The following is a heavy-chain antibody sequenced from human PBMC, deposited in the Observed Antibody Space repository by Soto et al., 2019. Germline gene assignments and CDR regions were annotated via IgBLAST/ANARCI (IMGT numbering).Heavy chain of an antibody. J-gene: IGHJ3*02. CDR2: IYSSGST. CDR1: GDPIIGYY. V-gene: IGHV4-59*01. CDR3: ARDNGQRDYYDSSLDDFDI. Sequence: SETLSLTCSVSGDPIIGYYWSWIRQSPGKGLEWIGCIYSSGSTNYNPSLKSRVTISVDTSKNQFSLKVPSMTAADTAVYYCARDNGQRDYYDSSLDDFDIWGQGTMVTVSS. D-gene: IGHD3-22*01.